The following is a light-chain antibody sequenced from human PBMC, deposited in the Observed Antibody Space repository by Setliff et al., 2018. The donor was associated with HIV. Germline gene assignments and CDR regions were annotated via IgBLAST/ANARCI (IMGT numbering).Light chain of an antibody. V-gene: IGLV2-14*01. CDR2: EVS. CDR1: SSDVGGYPY. Sequence: QSVLTQPASVSGSPGQSVTISCTGTSSDVGGYPYVSWYQQYPGKVPKLMIYEVSNRPSGVPDRFSGSKSGNTASLIISGLQAEDEADYYCSSYTRSSTLVFGGGTKGTV. CDR3: SSYTRSSTLV. J-gene: IGLJ2*01.